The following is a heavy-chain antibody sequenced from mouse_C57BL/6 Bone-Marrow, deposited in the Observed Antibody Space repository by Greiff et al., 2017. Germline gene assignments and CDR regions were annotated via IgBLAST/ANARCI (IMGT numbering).Heavy chain of an antibody. Sequence: EVQLQQSGPVLVKPGASVKMSCKASGYTFTDYYMNWVKQSHGKSLEWIGVINPYNGGTSYNQKFKGKATLTVDKSSSTAYMELNSLTSEDSADYYCARAYYGSSYPYWGQGTTLTVSS. CDR1: GYTFTDYY. V-gene: IGHV1-19*01. J-gene: IGHJ2*01. D-gene: IGHD1-1*01. CDR3: ARAYYGSSYPY. CDR2: INPYNGGT.